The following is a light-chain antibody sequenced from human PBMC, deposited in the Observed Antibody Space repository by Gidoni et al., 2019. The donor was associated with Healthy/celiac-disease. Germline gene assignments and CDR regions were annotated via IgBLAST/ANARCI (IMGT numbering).Light chain of an antibody. J-gene: IGKJ2*01. V-gene: IGKV3-20*01. CDR2: GAS. Sequence: EIVLTQSPGTLSLSPGERATLSCRATQNVNSNYLAWYQQKPGQAPRLLIYGASSRATGIPDRFSGSGSATDFTLTISRLEPEDFAVYYCQQYGNSPYTFXQXTNLEI. CDR3: QQYGNSPYT. CDR1: QNVNSNY.